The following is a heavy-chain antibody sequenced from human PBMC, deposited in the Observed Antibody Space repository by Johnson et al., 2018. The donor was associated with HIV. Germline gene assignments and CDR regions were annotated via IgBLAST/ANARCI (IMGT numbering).Heavy chain of an antibody. Sequence: QVQLVESGGGVLQPGSSLRLSCAASIFTFSSYAMHWVRQAPGKGLEWVAIISYDGSNKYYADSVKGRFTISRDNSKNTLYLQMNSLRVEDTAVYYCAKDFVAFWGRPADAFDIWGQGTMVTVSS. CDR3: AKDFVAFWGRPADAFDI. CDR1: IFTFSSYA. CDR2: ISYDGSNK. D-gene: IGHD3-16*01. V-gene: IGHV3-30*04. J-gene: IGHJ3*02.